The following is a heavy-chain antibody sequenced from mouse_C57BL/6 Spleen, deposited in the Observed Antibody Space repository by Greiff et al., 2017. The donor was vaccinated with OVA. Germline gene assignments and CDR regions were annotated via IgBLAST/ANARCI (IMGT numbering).Heavy chain of an antibody. CDR2: IYPRDGST. CDR3: ARYYYYGSSYLYAMGY. V-gene: IGHV1-78*01. CDR1: GYTFTDHT. Sequence: QVQLKESDAELVKPGASVKISCKVSGYTFTDHTIHWMKQRPEQGLEWIGYIYPRDGSTKYNEKFKGKATLTADKSSSTAYMQLNSLTSEDSAVYFCARYYYYGSSYLYAMGYWGQGTSVTVSS. D-gene: IGHD1-1*01. J-gene: IGHJ4*01.